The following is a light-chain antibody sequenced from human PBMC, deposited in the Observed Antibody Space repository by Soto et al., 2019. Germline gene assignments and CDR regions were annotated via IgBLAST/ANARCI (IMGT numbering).Light chain of an antibody. CDR3: QRSYSTPLT. J-gene: IGKJ4*01. V-gene: IGKV1-39*01. CDR2: AAS. CDR1: QSIGGF. Sequence: DIQMTQSPSSLSVSVGDRVTITCRASQSIGGFLNWYQQKLGKAPKLLIYAASSLQSGVPSRCSGSGSGTDFTLTISSLQPEDFATYFCQRSYSTPLTFGGGTKVDIK.